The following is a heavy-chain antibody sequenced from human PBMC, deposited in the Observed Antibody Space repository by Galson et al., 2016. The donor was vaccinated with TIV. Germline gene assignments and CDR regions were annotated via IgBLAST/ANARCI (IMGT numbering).Heavy chain of an antibody. J-gene: IGHJ6*02. V-gene: IGHV4-38-2*02. Sequence: ETLSLTCVVSSYSIKSGYYWGWVRQPPGMGLQSIGSIYESGTTYSNPSLKSRLTLSVDTSKSEFSLKLSSVTAADTAVYYCMREGSTVTMHHYFGMDVWGQGTSVTVSS. D-gene: IGHD4-17*01. CDR1: SYSIKSGYY. CDR2: IYESGTT. CDR3: MREGSTVTMHHYFGMDV.